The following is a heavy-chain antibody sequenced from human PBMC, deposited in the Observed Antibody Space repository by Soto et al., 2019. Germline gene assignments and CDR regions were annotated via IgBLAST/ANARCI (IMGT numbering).Heavy chain of an antibody. Sequence: QVQLVQSGAEVKKPGSSVKVSCKASGGTFSSYAISWVRQAPGQGLEWMGGIIPIFGTANYAQKFQDRVTITADESTSTAYRELSSLRSEDTAVYYCATQGYSGYDYPYWGPGTLGTFSS. J-gene: IGHJ4*02. CDR3: ATQGYSGYDYPY. CDR2: IIPIFGTA. CDR1: GGTFSSYA. V-gene: IGHV1-69*01. D-gene: IGHD5-12*01.